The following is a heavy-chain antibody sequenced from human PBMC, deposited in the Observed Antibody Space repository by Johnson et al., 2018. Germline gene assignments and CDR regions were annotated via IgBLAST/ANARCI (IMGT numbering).Heavy chain of an antibody. D-gene: IGHD3-22*01. CDR2: VIPSLGIT. J-gene: IGHJ3*02. V-gene: IGHV1-69*09. Sequence: QVQLGESGAEVKKPGSSVKVSCKASGGTFNSYTISWVRQAPGQGLEWMGRVIPSLGITKSAQKFQDRLTISADTSATTAYMELSSLTSEDTAVYYCTKEGSDVDMAITLGTFHIWGQGTLVTVSS. CDR3: TKEGSDVDMAITLGTFHI. CDR1: GGTFNSYT.